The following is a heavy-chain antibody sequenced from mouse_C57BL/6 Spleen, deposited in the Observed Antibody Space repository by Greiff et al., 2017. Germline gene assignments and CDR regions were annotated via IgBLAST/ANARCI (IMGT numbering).Heavy chain of an antibody. CDR1: GYAFSSSW. CDR2: IYPGDGDT. CDR3: ARLVIYYDYGVFYFDY. V-gene: IGHV1-82*01. J-gene: IGHJ2*01. D-gene: IGHD2-4*01. Sequence: QVQLQQSGPELVKPGASVKISCKASGYAFSSSWMNWVKQRPGKGLEWIGRIYPGDGDTNYNGKFKGKATLTADKSSSTAYMQLSSLTSEYSAVYFCARLVIYYDYGVFYFDYWGQGTTLTVSS.